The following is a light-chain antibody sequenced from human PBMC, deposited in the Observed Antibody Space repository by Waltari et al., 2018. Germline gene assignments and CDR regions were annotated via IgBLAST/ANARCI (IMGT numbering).Light chain of an antibody. V-gene: IGKV3-11*01. J-gene: IGKJ5*01. CDR2: DAS. CDR3: QQRSKHPIT. CDR1: QSVSSY. Sequence: EIVLTQSPATLSLSPGERATLSCRASQSVSSYLAWYQQKPGQAPRLLIYDASNRATGIPARFSGSGSGTDFTLTISSLEPEDFAVYYCQQRSKHPITFGQGTRLEIK.